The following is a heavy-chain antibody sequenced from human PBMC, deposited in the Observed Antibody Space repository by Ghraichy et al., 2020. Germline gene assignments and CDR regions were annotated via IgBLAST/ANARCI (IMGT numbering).Heavy chain of an antibody. CDR3: ARDDYGDYAYSFGY. CDR2: VNGGGSST. J-gene: IGHJ4*02. D-gene: IGHD4-17*01. V-gene: IGHV3-23*01. CDR1: GFTFNRYV. Sequence: GGSLRLSCAASGFTFNRYVMNWVRQAPGLGLEWVSAVNGGGSSTYYADSVKGRFTISRDNSKNTLFLQMNSLRAEDTAVYYCARDDYGDYAYSFGYWGQGTLVTVSS.